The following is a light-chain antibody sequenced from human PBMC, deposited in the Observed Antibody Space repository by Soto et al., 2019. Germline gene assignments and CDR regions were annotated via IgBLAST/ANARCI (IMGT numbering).Light chain of an antibody. CDR2: GAS. Sequence: IVLTKSKVTLSLSPGERATLSCRASQGINRKLAWYQHKAGQAPRLLISGASTGATGIPARFSGSGSGTEFTLTINSLQSEDSAVYYCQQYHTWPVTFGGGTKVDIK. V-gene: IGKV3-15*01. J-gene: IGKJ4*01. CDR1: QGINRK. CDR3: QQYHTWPVT.